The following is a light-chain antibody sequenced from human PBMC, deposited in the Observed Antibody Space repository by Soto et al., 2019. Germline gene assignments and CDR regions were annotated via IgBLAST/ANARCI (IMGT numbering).Light chain of an antibody. CDR1: SSDVGAYNY. V-gene: IGLV2-14*01. CDR2: EVS. Sequence: QSALTQPASVSGSPGQSITISCTGTSSDVGAYNYVSWYQHHPGKAPKVIIYEVSNRPSGVSNRFSGSKSGNTASLTISGLQAEDEADYSCSSYTSTATRVFGGGTKVTVL. J-gene: IGLJ3*02. CDR3: SSYTSTATRV.